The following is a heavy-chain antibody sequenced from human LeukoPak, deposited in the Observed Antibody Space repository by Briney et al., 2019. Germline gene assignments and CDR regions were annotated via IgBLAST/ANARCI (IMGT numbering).Heavy chain of an antibody. CDR2: TRYDGSNK. Sequence: PGGSLRLSCAASGFTFSSYGMHWVRQAPGKGLEWVAFTRYDGSNKYYADSVKGRFTISRDNSKNTLYLQMNSLRAEDTAVYYCAKDLPRYYDFWSGFDYWGQGTLVTVSS. V-gene: IGHV3-30*02. D-gene: IGHD3-3*01. J-gene: IGHJ4*02. CDR3: AKDLPRYYDFWSGFDY. CDR1: GFTFSSYG.